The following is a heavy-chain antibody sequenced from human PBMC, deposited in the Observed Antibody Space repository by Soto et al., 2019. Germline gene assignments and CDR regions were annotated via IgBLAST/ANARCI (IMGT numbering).Heavy chain of an antibody. CDR2: IYWDDDE. J-gene: IGHJ4*02. CDR1: GFSLTTTGVG. CDR3: ALGRAARACDS. D-gene: IGHD6-6*01. Sequence: QISLKESGPALVKPTQTLTLTCSFSGFSLTTTGVGVGWIRQPPGKALEWLALIYWDDDERYNPSLKNRLTITKDTSKNLVVLTMTHVAPVGTATYYCALGRAARACDSWGLGTLVTVSS. V-gene: IGHV2-5*02.